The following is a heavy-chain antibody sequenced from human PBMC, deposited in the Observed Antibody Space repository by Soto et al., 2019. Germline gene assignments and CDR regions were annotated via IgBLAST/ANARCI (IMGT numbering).Heavy chain of an antibody. V-gene: IGHV3-23*01. D-gene: IGHD6-13*01. CDR3: AKDPGRAAAGSGRSYYFDY. Sequence: GGSLRLSCAASGFTFSSYAMSWVRQAPGKGLEGVSAISGSGGRTYYADSVKGRFNISRDNSKNTLYLQMNRLRAEDTSVYYCAKDPGRAAAGSGRSYYFDYWGQGTLVTVSS. CDR1: GFTFSSYA. CDR2: ISGSGGRT. J-gene: IGHJ4*02.